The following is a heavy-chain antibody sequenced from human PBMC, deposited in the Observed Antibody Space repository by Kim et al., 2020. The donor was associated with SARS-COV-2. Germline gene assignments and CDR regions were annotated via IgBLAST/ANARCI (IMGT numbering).Heavy chain of an antibody. CDR3: GRGRAGVVPAPVLGLGPYYDYYAMDV. V-gene: IGHV4-34*01. Sequence: SETLSLTCAVYGGSFSDYNWSWIRQPPGKGLEWIGEINHSGSTSHSPSLRSRLTISVDTSKSQFSLRLKSVTAADTAVYYCGRGRAGVVPAPVLGLGPYYDYYAMDVWGQGTAVAVSS. CDR1: GGSFSDYN. D-gene: IGHD3-3*01. CDR2: INHSGST. J-gene: IGHJ6*02.